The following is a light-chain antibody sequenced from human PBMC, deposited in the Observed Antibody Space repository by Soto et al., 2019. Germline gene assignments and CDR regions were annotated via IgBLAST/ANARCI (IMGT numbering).Light chain of an antibody. CDR3: SSYAGSNIPVV. CDR2: EVS. V-gene: IGLV2-8*01. CDR1: SSDIGGYNY. Sequence: QSALTQPPSASGSPGQSVTISCTGTSSDIGGYNYVSWYQQHPGKAPKFMIFEVSRWPSGVPDRFSGSKSGNTASLTVSGLQADDEADYYCSSYAGSNIPVVFGGGTKLTVL. J-gene: IGLJ2*01.